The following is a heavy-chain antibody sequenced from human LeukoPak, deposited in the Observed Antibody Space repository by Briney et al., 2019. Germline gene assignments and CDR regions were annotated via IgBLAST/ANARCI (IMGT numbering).Heavy chain of an antibody. CDR2: IWYDRSNK. CDR1: GFPFSSYA. CDR3: ATDDVVRGWLRLYY. D-gene: IGHD5-12*01. Sequence: GGSLRLSCAASGFPFSSYAMHWVRQAPGKGLEGVAFIWYDRSNKHNADSVKGRFTITRDNSTNTLYLQLNSLSADDTAVSYCATDDVVRGWLRLYYWGQGTLVTVSS. J-gene: IGHJ4*02. V-gene: IGHV3-30*02.